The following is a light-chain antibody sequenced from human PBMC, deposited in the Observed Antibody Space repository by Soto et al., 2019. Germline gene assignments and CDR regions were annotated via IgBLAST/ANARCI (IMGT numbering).Light chain of an antibody. CDR2: GAS. CDR3: QQYGSSPWT. Sequence: EIVLTQFPGTLSLSPGERVTLSCRASQSVSSSYLAWYQQKPGQAPRLLIYGASSRATGIPDKFSGTGSGTDFPLTISRLEPEDFAVYYCQQYGSSPWTFGQGTKVEMK. V-gene: IGKV3-20*01. CDR1: QSVSSSY. J-gene: IGKJ1*01.